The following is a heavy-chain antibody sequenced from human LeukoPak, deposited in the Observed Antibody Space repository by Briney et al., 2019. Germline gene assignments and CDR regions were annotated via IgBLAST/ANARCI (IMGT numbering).Heavy chain of an antibody. CDR1: GGSISSSSYY. J-gene: IGHJ4*02. CDR2: IYYSGST. Sequence: PSETLSLTCTVSGGSISSSSYYWGWVRQPPGKGLEWIGSIYYSGSTYYNPSLKSRVTISVDTSKNQFSLKLSSVTAADTAVYYCARVSPKYSSSSHQPGYWGQGTLVTVSS. CDR3: ARVSPKYSSSSHQPGY. V-gene: IGHV4-39*01. D-gene: IGHD6-6*01.